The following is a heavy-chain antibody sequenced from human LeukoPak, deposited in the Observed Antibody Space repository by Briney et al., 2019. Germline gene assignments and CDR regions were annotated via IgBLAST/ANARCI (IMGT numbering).Heavy chain of an antibody. CDR3: ATWAGAVIVDKNGGVY. D-gene: IGHD3-22*01. V-gene: IGHV1-24*01. CDR2: FDPEAGET. Sequence: ASVKVSCKASGYTFTSYFMHRVRQTPGKGLEWMGGFDPEAGETIYAQKFQGRVTMTEDTSTDTAYMELSSLRSEDTAVFYCATWAGAVIVDKNGGVYWGQGTLVTVSS. CDR1: GYTFTSYF. J-gene: IGHJ4*02.